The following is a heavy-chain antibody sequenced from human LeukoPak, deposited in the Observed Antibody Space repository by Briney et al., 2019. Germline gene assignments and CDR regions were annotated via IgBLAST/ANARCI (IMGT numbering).Heavy chain of an antibody. V-gene: IGHV1-69*01. Sequence: SVKVSCKASGGTFSSYAISWVRQAPGQGLEWMGGIIPIFGTANYAQKFQGRVTITADESTSTAYMELSSLRSEDTAVYYCASSKDSSGLSVGAFDIWGQGSMVTVSS. D-gene: IGHD6-19*01. J-gene: IGHJ3*02. CDR3: ASSKDSSGLSVGAFDI. CDR2: IIPIFGTA. CDR1: GGTFSSYA.